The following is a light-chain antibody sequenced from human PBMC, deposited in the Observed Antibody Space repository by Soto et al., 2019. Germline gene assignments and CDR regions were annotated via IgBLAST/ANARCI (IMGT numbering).Light chain of an antibody. J-gene: IGKJ5*01. CDR1: QGIGDT. CDR2: DTS. V-gene: IGKV3-15*01. CDR3: QQYNNWPIT. Sequence: MTQSPSTLSASVGDRVTITCRASQGIGDTLAWYQHKPGQTPRLLIYDTSTRATGVPARFSGSRSGTEFTLTINSLQSEDFAVYYCQQYNNWPITFGQGTRLEIK.